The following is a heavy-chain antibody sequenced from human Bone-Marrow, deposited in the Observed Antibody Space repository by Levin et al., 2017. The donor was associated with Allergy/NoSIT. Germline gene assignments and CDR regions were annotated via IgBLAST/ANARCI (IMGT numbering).Heavy chain of an antibody. J-gene: IGHJ3*02. CDR1: GGSISGSVYS. CDR3: ARDPDCSAGNCHGLGAFDI. CDR2: ISYSGYT. D-gene: IGHD2-15*01. Sequence: LRLSCTVSGGSISGSVYSWSWVRQHPKKGLEWIGYISYSGYTRYNPSLKSRVAISVDTSKNQFSLRLNSMTAADTAVYYCARDPDCSAGNCHGLGAFDIWGQGTMVTVSS. V-gene: IGHV4-31*03.